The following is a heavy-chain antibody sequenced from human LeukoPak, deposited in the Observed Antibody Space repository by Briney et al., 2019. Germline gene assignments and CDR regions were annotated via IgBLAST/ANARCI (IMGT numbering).Heavy chain of an antibody. Sequence: GESLKISCKGSGYIFTSYWIGWVRQLPGKGLEWMGIIYPGDSDTRYSPSFQGQVTISADKSISTAYLQWSSLKASDTAMYYCARLYRSWYGEIDYWGQGTLVTVSS. CDR3: ARLYRSWYGEIDY. J-gene: IGHJ4*02. CDR2: IYPGDSDT. D-gene: IGHD6-13*01. V-gene: IGHV5-51*01. CDR1: GYIFTSYW.